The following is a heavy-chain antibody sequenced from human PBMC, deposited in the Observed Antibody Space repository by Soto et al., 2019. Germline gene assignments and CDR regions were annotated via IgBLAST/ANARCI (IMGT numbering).Heavy chain of an antibody. V-gene: IGHV4-4*02. CDR3: ARRWGEGRVDY. CDR2: IYHSGST. J-gene: IGHJ4*02. D-gene: IGHD3-10*01. CDR1: GASISSSNW. Sequence: QVQLQESGPGLVKPSGTLSLTCAVSGASISSSNWWSWVRQPPGKGLEWIGEIYHSGSTNYNPSLKRRVTTSVDKSRNQFSLKLSSVTAADTAVYYCARRWGEGRVDYWGQGTLVTVSS.